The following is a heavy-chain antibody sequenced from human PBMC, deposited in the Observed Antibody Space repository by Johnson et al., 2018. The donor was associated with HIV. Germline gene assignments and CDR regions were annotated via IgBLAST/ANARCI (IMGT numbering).Heavy chain of an antibody. CDR2: ISYSGSST. D-gene: IGHD3-16*01. J-gene: IGHJ3*02. CDR1: GFSFDSHA. Sequence: VQLVESGGGLVQPGGSLRLSCAASGFSFDSHAINWVRQAPGKGLQWVSAISYSGSSTYYADSVKGRFTISRDNSKNTLYLQMNNLRVEDTAVYYCARGPGGGEDALDIWGQGTMVTVSS. V-gene: IGHV3-23*04. CDR3: ARGPGGGEDALDI.